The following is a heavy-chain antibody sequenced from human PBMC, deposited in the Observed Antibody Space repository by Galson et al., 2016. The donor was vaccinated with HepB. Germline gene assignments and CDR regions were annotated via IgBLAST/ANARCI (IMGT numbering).Heavy chain of an antibody. Sequence: RPAPGQGLAWMGCLNPKSGGTKYAQEFQGRVTVTRDTSVGTGYMELTRLRSEDTAVYFCAAGGRLTYDYDSTGYSSNHFYGMDVWGQGTSVTVSS. J-gene: IGHJ6*02. V-gene: IGHV1-2*02. D-gene: IGHD3-22*01. CDR2: LNPKSGGT. CDR3: AAGGRLTYDYDSTGYSSNHFYGMDV.